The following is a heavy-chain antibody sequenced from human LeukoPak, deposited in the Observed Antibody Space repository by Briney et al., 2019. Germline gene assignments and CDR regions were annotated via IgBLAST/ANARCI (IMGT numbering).Heavy chain of an antibody. V-gene: IGHV1-18*01. D-gene: IGHD1-26*01. CDR1: GYTFTSYG. CDR3: ARVPRSVGATLPSDY. CDR2: ISAYNGNT. J-gene: IGHJ4*02. Sequence: GASVKVSCRASGYTFTSYGISWVRQAPGQGLEWMGWISAYNGNTNYAQKLQGRVTMTTDTSTSTAYMELRSLRSDDTAVYYCARVPRSVGATLPSDYWGQGTLVTVSS.